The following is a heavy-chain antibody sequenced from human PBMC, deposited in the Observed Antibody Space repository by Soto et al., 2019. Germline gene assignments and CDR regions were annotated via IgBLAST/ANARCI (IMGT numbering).Heavy chain of an antibody. D-gene: IGHD3-10*01. Sequence: QVQLVQSGAEVKKPGSSVKVSCKASGGTFSSYTISWVRQAPGQGLEWMGRIIPILGIANYAQKFQGRVTITADKSTSTAYMELSSLRSEDTAVYYCARDEVVRGVIMRGVDVWGQGTTVTVSS. CDR2: IIPILGIA. V-gene: IGHV1-69*08. CDR3: ARDEVVRGVIMRGVDV. CDR1: GGTFSSYT. J-gene: IGHJ6*02.